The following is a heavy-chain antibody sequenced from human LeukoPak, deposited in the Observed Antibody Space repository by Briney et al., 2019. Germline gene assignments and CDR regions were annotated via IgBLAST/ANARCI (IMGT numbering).Heavy chain of an antibody. Sequence: GGSLRLSCAASGFTFSSYSMNWVRQAPGKGLEWVSYISSSSSIKYNADSVKGRFTISRDNAKNSLYLQMNSLRAEDTAVYYCARYTPEGTGTFWNYYYGIDVWGQGTTVTVSS. V-gene: IGHV3-48*01. CDR2: ISSSSSIK. CDR3: ARYTPEGTGTFWNYYYGIDV. D-gene: IGHD1-1*01. CDR1: GFTFSSYS. J-gene: IGHJ6*02.